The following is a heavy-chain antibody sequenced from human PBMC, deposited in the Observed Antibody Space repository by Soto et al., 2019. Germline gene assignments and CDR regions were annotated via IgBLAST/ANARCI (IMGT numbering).Heavy chain of an antibody. J-gene: IGHJ3*02. Sequence: EVQLVESGGGLVKPGGSLRLSCAASGFTFSNVWMTWVRQAPGKGLEWVGHIKSKADGGTTDYAAPVRGRFTISRDDSKDTLYLQMNSLKTEDTAVYYCTTVKTRSFNPPFAFDIWGQGTVVTVSS. CDR1: GFTFSNVW. D-gene: IGHD1-26*01. CDR2: IKSKADGGTT. V-gene: IGHV3-15*01. CDR3: TTVKTRSFNPPFAFDI.